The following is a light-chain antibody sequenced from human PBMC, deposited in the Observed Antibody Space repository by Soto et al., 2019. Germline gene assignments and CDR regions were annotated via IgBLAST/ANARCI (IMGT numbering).Light chain of an antibody. CDR1: QSVTSSY. Sequence: IVLTQSAGTLSLSPGERATLSCRASQSVTSSYLAWYQQKPGQAPRLLISGASSRATGIPDRFSGSGSGTDFTLTISRVEPEDFAVYYCQQYSTSRLTFGGGTKVEIK. J-gene: IGKJ4*01. CDR2: GAS. V-gene: IGKV3-20*01. CDR3: QQYSTSRLT.